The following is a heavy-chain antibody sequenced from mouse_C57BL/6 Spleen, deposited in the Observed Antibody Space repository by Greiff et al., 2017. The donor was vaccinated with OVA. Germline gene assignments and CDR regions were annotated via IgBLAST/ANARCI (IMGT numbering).Heavy chain of an antibody. J-gene: IGHJ3*01. D-gene: IGHD2-3*01. Sequence: VQLQQSGPVLVKPGASVKMSCKASGYTFTDYYMNWVKQSHGKSLEWIGVINPYNGGTSYNQKFKGKATLTVDKSSSTAYMELNSLTSEDSAVYYCAPHYDGMSWFAHSGDETLCSVSA. V-gene: IGHV1-19*01. CDR2: INPYNGGT. CDR3: APHYDGMSWFAH. CDR1: GYTFTDYY.